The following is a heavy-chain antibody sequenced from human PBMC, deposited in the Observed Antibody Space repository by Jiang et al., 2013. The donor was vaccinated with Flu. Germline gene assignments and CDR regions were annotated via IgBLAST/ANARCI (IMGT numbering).Heavy chain of an antibody. CDR1: TLTELS. J-gene: IGHJ4*02. V-gene: IGHV1-24*01. CDR3: ATELQASPSLDY. CDR2: FDPEDGET. D-gene: IGHD3-16*02. Sequence: TLTELSMHWVRQAPGKGLEWMGGFDPEDGETIYAQKFQGRVTMTEDTSTDTAYMELSSLRSEDTAVYYCATELQASPSLDYWGQGTLVTVSS.